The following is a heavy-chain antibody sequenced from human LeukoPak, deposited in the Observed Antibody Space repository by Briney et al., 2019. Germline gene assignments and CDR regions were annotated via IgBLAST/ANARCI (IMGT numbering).Heavy chain of an antibody. CDR2: VNGDASST. D-gene: IGHD5-18*01. CDR3: ARARGNTYGYFEY. Sequence: GSLRLSCAASGLTLSGYWMHWVRQAPGKGLVWVSRVNGDASSTSYADSVKGRFTISRDNAKSTLYLQMNSLRVEDTAVYYCARARGNTYGYFEYWGQGTLVTVSS. J-gene: IGHJ4*02. CDR1: GLTLSGYW. V-gene: IGHV3-74*01.